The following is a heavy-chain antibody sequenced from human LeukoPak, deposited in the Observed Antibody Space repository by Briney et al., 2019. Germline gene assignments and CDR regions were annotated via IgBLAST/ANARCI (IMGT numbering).Heavy chain of an antibody. D-gene: IGHD2-2*01. CDR3: ARDTLRYCSSTSCFYYYGMDV. Sequence: SETLSLTCAVHGGSFSGYYWSWIRQPPGKGLEWIGEINHSGSTNYNPSLKSRVTISVDTSKNQLSLKLSSVTAADTAVYYCARDTLRYCSSTSCFYYYGMDVWGQGTTVTVSS. CDR1: GGSFSGYY. CDR2: INHSGST. J-gene: IGHJ6*02. V-gene: IGHV4-34*01.